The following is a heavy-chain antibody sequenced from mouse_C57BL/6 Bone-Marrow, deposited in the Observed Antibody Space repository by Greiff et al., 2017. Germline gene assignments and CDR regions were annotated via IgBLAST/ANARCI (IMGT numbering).Heavy chain of an antibody. J-gene: IGHJ4*01. CDR1: GYTFTNYW. CDR3: ARSYDYDYYTMDY. D-gene: IGHD2-4*01. CDR2: MHPNGGSP. V-gene: IGHV1-64*01. Sequence: QVQLQQPGAELVKPGASVKLSCKASGYTFTNYWMHWVKQRPGQGLEWIGMMHPNGGSPDYNEKFKSEATLSVDKSSRTAYMELSSLTSEDSAVYYGARSYDYDYYTMDYWGQGTSVTVSS.